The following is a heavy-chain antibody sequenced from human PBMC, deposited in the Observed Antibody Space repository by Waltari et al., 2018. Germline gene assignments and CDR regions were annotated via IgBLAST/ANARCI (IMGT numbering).Heavy chain of an antibody. CDR3: ARAKEYDCGTAGYYYYYGMDV. Sequence: QVQLQESGPGLVKPSETLSLTCTVSGGSISSYYWSWIRQPPGKGLEWIGYIYYSGSTSYNPSLKSRVSISVDTSKNQFSLKLSSVTAADTAVYYCARAKEYDCGTAGYYYYYGMDVWGQGTTVTVSS. CDR2: IYYSGST. D-gene: IGHD2-21*01. J-gene: IGHJ6*02. CDR1: GGSISSYY. V-gene: IGHV4-59*01.